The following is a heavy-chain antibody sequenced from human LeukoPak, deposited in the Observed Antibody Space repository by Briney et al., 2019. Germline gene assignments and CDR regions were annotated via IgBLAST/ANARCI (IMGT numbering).Heavy chain of an antibody. CDR3: ARYSGSASRRYMDV. D-gene: IGHD1-26*01. Sequence: SQTLSLTCTVSGGSISSGSYYWSWIRQPAGKGLEWIGRIYTSGSTNYNPSLKSRVTISVDTSKNQFSLKLSSVTAADTAVYYCARYSGSASRRYMDVWGKGTTVTVSS. J-gene: IGHJ6*03. CDR1: GGSISSGSYY. V-gene: IGHV4-61*02. CDR2: IYTSGST.